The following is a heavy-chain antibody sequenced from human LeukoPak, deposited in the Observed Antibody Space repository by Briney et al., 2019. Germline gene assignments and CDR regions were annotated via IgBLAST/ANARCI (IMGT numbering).Heavy chain of an antibody. V-gene: IGHV3-33*01. D-gene: IGHD3-10*01. Sequence: GGSLRLSRAASRFSLDTYAMHWVRQAPGQGLERVALIWHDGSHKFYSNSVRGQFTISRDNSKNTVYLQMSNLGPDDTALYYCAREIFGSGCYPDFWGQGTLVTVSS. CDR2: IWHDGSHK. CDR1: RFSLDTYA. CDR3: AREIFGSGCYPDF. J-gene: IGHJ4*02.